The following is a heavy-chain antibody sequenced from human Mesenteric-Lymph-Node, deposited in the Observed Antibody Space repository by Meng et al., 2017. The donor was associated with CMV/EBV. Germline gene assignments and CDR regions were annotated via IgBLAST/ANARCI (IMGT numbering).Heavy chain of an antibody. CDR1: GFTFSNYG. Sequence: GGSLRLSCAASGFTFSNYGIHWVRQAPGKGLEWVAFIRSDGSNKYHADSVKGRFNVSRDDSENTLYLQMDTLRADDTALYYCARDQFRWGSDAFDIWGQGTVVTVSS. D-gene: IGHD2-21*01. CDR2: IRSDGSNK. CDR3: ARDQFRWGSDAFDI. V-gene: IGHV3-30*02. J-gene: IGHJ3*02.